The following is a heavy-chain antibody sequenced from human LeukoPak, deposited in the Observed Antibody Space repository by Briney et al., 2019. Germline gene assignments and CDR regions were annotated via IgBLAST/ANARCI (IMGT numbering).Heavy chain of an antibody. CDR1: GFTFSGYW. CDR3: ARDFGGSGSYYNVYYYYGMDV. J-gene: IGHJ6*04. V-gene: IGHV3-74*01. CDR2: INSAGSST. D-gene: IGHD3-10*01. Sequence: GGSLRLSCAASGFTFSGYWMHWVRQAPGKGLVWVSRINSAGSSTSYADSVKGRFTISRDNAKNTLYLQMNSLRAEDTAVYYCARDFGGSGSYYNVYYYYGMDVWGKGTTVTVSS.